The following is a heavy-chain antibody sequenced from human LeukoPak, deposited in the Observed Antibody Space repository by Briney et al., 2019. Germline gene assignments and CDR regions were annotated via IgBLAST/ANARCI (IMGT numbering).Heavy chain of an antibody. Sequence: GGSLRLSCVASGFTFTSYGMSWVRQAPGKRLEWVSGISGSGDATYYADSVKGRFAISRDNSKNTLYLQMNSLRAEETAVYYCAKLRGLSSSSENNWFDPWGQGTLVTVSS. J-gene: IGHJ5*02. V-gene: IGHV3-23*01. CDR1: GFTFTSYG. CDR3: AKLRGLSSSSENNWFDP. CDR2: ISGSGDAT. D-gene: IGHD6-6*01.